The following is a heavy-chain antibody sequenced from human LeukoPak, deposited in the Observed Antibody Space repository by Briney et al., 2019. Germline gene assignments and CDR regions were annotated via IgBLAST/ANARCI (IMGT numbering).Heavy chain of an antibody. CDR2: IDGDGSSL. Sequence: GGSLRLSCAASGFTFSNYWMHWVRQARGKGLVWFSRIDGDGSSLAYADSVKGRFTVSRDNAKNTLYLQMDSLRAEDTAVYYCSRASYSAPTPGYWGQGTLVTVSS. D-gene: IGHD1-26*01. CDR1: GFTFSNYW. CDR3: SRASYSAPTPGY. J-gene: IGHJ4*02. V-gene: IGHV3-74*01.